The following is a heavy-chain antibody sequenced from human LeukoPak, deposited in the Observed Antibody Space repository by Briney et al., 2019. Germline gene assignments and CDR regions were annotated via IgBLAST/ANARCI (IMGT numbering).Heavy chain of an antibody. D-gene: IGHD5-12*01. Sequence: GGSLTLSCAASGFTFSSHHMHWVRQAPGRGLEWGAVIWYDGSNKYYADSVKGRFTISRDDSKNTVYLQMNSLRAEDTAVYYCARDGSWIFDYWGQGTLVTVSS. CDR2: IWYDGSNK. V-gene: IGHV3-33*01. CDR3: ARDGSWIFDY. J-gene: IGHJ4*02. CDR1: GFTFSSHH.